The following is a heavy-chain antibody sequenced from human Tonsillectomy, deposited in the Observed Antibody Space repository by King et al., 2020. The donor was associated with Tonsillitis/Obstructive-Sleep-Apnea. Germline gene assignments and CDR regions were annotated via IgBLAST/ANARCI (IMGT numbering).Heavy chain of an antibody. CDR3: VKDRTFGGSSYFDY. Sequence: VQLVESGGGLVQPGGSLRLSCAASGFTSSSYAMTWVRQAPGKGLEWVSVTSGSGANTFYADSVKGRFTISRDNSQNTLYLQMNSLRAEDTAVYYCVKDRTFGGSSYFDYWGQGTLVTVSS. J-gene: IGHJ4*02. CDR2: TSGSGANT. CDR1: GFTSSSYA. D-gene: IGHD1-26*01. V-gene: IGHV3-23*04.